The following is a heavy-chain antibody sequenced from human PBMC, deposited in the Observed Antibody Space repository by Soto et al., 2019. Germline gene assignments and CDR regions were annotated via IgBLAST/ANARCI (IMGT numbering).Heavy chain of an antibody. D-gene: IGHD2-2*01. CDR3: ARVPNQYCSSTSCYSGFYYYYYMDV. J-gene: IGHJ6*03. Sequence: GGSLRLSCAASGFTFSEYYMSWIRQAPGKGLEWVSYISSSGSTIYYADSVKGRFTISRDNAKNSLYLQMNSLRAEDTAVYYCARVPNQYCSSTSCYSGFYYYYYMDVWGKGTTVTVSS. CDR1: GFTFSEYY. V-gene: IGHV3-11*01. CDR2: ISSSGSTI.